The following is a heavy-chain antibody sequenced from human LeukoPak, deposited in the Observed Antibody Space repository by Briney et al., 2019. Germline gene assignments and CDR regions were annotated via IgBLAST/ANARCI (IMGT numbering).Heavy chain of an antibody. CDR2: INPSGGST. CDR1: GYTFTSYY. CDR3: ARVRYCSSTSCRGPFDY. V-gene: IGHV1-46*01. D-gene: IGHD2-2*01. Sequence: GASVKVSCKASGYTFTSYYMHWVRQAPGQGLEWMGIINPSGGSTSYAQKFQGRVTMTRDTSTSTVYMELSSLRSEDTAVYYCARVRYCSSTSCRGPFDYWGQGTLVTVSS. J-gene: IGHJ4*02.